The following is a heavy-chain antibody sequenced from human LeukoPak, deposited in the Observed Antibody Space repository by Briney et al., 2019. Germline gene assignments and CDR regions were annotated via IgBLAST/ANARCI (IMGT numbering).Heavy chain of an antibody. CDR1: GGSFSGYY. V-gene: IGHV4-34*01. CDR3: ARGGTDYYFDY. Sequence: PSETLSLTCAVYGGSFSGYYWSWIRQPPGKGLEWIGYIYYSDSTYYNPSLESRVTIAVDTSKNQFSLKLSSVTAADTAVYYCARGGTDYYFDYWGQGTLVTVSS. D-gene: IGHD1-26*01. CDR2: IYYSDST. J-gene: IGHJ4*02.